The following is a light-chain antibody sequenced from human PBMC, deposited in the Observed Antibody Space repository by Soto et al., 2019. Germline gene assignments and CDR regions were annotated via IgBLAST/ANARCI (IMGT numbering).Light chain of an antibody. CDR1: QSVTSSY. V-gene: IGKV3-20*01. Sequence: LTQAPSFLSASAGDRVSITCRASQSVTSSYLAWYQQKPGQAPRLLIYGASSRATGIPDRFTGSGSGTDFTLTINGLEPEDFALYYCQQYGSSSSWTFGQGTKVDLK. CDR2: GAS. J-gene: IGKJ1*01. CDR3: QQYGSSSSWT.